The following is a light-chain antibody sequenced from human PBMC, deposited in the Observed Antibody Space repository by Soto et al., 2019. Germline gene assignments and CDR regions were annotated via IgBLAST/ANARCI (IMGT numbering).Light chain of an antibody. J-gene: IGKJ1*01. CDR2: DAS. CDR3: QQRSNWPPRT. CDR1: QSVSSN. Sequence: PGERATLSCRASQSVSSNLAWYQQKPGQAPRLLIYDASNRATGIPARFSGSGSGTDFTLTISSLEPEDFAVYYCQQRSNWPPRTFGQGTKVDI. V-gene: IGKV3-11*01.